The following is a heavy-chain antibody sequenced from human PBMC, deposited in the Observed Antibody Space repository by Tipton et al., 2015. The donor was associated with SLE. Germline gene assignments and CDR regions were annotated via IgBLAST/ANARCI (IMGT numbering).Heavy chain of an antibody. V-gene: IGHV3-23*03. CDR2: IHTGGNT. CDR3: TRSRSNDYYYYYMDV. J-gene: IGHJ6*03. CDR1: GSTFRNSA. Sequence: SLRLSCVLSGSTFRNSAMSWVRQAPGKGLEWVSVIHTGGNTYYADSVKGRFTISRDFSTNTVYVQMVGLRAEDTAVYYCTRSRSNDYYYYYMDVWAEGTTATVSS. D-gene: IGHD2-2*01.